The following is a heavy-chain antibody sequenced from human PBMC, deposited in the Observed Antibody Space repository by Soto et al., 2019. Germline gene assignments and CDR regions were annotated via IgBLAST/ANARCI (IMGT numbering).Heavy chain of an antibody. CDR1: AYAFTGYY. CDR3: ARDSDSSSYGDFDY. V-gene: IGHV1-69*13. D-gene: IGHD6-6*01. Sequence: SVKLSCKASAYAFTGYYMHWVRQAPGQGLEWMGGIIPIFGTANYAQKFQGRVTITADESTSTAYMELSSLRSEDTAVYYCARDSDSSSYGDFDYWGQGTLVTVSS. CDR2: IIPIFGTA. J-gene: IGHJ4*02.